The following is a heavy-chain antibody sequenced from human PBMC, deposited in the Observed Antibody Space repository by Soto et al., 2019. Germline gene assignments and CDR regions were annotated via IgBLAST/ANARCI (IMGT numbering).Heavy chain of an antibody. J-gene: IGHJ4*02. D-gene: IGHD6-19*01. CDR1: GFTFSSYG. Sequence: QVQLVESGGGVVQPGRSLRLSCAASGFTFSSYGMHWVRQAPGKGLEWVAVISYDGSNKYYADSVKGRFTISRDNSKNTLYLQMNSLRAEDTAVYYCAINPPGARGWPFDYWGQGTLVTVSS. V-gene: IGHV3-30*03. CDR2: ISYDGSNK. CDR3: AINPPGARGWPFDY.